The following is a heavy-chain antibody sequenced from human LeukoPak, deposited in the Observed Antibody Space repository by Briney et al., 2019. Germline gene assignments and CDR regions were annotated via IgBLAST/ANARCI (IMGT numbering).Heavy chain of an antibody. D-gene: IGHD3-22*01. V-gene: IGHV4-34*01. CDR1: GGSISSYY. Sequence: TSETLSLTCTVSGGSISSYYWSWIRQPPGKGLEWIGEINHSGSTNYNPSLKSRVTISVDTSKNQFSLKLSSVTAADTAVYYCARTRYDYYDSSGEVSYYMDVWGKGTTVTISS. CDR3: ARTRYDYYDSSGEVSYYMDV. CDR2: INHSGST. J-gene: IGHJ6*03.